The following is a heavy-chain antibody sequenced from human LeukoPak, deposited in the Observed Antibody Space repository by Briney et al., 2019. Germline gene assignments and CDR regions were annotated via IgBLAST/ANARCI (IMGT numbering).Heavy chain of an antibody. CDR3: ARGDYGDSVGDY. Sequence: SETLSPTCTVSGGSISIYHWSWIRQPPGKGLEWIGIIYHSGSTYYNPSLKSRVTISVDTSKNQFSLKLSSVTAADTAVYYCARGDYGDSVGDYWGQGTLVTVSS. J-gene: IGHJ4*02. CDR1: GGSISIYH. CDR2: IYHSGST. V-gene: IGHV4-59*08. D-gene: IGHD4-17*01.